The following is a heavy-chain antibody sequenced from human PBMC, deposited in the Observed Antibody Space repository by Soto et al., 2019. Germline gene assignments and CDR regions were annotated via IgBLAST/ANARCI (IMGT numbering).Heavy chain of an antibody. CDR1: GFTFSSYG. Sequence: GGSLRLSCAASGFTFSSYGMHWVRQAPGKGLEWVAVIWYDGSNKYYADSVKGRFTISRDNSKNTLYLQMNSLRAEDTAVYYCARMSSSYYYYYYGMDVWGQGTTVTVSS. CDR3: ARMSSSYYYYYYGMDV. D-gene: IGHD6-6*01. J-gene: IGHJ6*02. CDR2: IWYDGSNK. V-gene: IGHV3-33*01.